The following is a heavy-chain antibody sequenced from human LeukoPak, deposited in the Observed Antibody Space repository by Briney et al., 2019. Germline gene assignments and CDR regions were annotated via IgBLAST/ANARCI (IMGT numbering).Heavy chain of an antibody. CDR3: ARDLSSGWADYYMDV. Sequence: RTGGSLRLSCAASGFTFDDYGMSWVRQAPGKGLEWVSGINWNGGSTGYADSVKGRFTISRDNSKNTLYLQMNSLRAEDTAVYYCARDLSSGWADYYMDVWGKGTTVTVSS. J-gene: IGHJ6*03. V-gene: IGHV3-20*04. CDR1: GFTFDDYG. D-gene: IGHD6-19*01. CDR2: INWNGGST.